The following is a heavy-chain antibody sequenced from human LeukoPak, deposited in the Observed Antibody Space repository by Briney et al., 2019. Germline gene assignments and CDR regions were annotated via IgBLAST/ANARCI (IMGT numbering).Heavy chain of an antibody. CDR2: IYYSGIT. Sequence: SETLSLTCTVSGGSISSYYWSWIRQPPGKGLQWIGYIYYSGITNYSPSLKSRVTISVDTSKNQFSLRLSSVTAADTAVYYCARDAGGSYHFDYWGQGTLVTVSS. CDR1: GGSISSYY. CDR3: ARDAGGSYHFDY. V-gene: IGHV4-59*01. D-gene: IGHD1-26*01. J-gene: IGHJ4*02.